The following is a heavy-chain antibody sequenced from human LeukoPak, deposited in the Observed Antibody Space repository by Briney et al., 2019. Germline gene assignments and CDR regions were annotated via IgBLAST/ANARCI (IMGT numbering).Heavy chain of an antibody. CDR3: ARDLREGIANWFDP. D-gene: IGHD6-13*01. CDR1: RFTFNSYA. CDR2: ISGSGGST. Sequence: GGSLRLSCAASRFTFNSYAMSWVRQAPGKGLEWVSTISGSGGSTYYADSVRGRFTISRDNAKNSLYLQMNSLRAEDTAVYYCARDLREGIANWFDPWGQGTLVTVSS. V-gene: IGHV3-23*01. J-gene: IGHJ5*02.